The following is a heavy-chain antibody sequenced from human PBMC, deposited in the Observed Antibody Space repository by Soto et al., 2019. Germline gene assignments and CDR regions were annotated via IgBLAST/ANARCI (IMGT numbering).Heavy chain of an antibody. D-gene: IGHD3-9*01. CDR3: ARRYYDILTGLIYYGMDV. J-gene: IGHJ6*02. V-gene: IGHV1-18*01. Sequence: QVQLVQSGAEVKKPGASVKVSCKASGYTFTSYGISWVRQAPGQGLEWMGWISAYNGNTNYAQKLQGRVTMTTDTATSTAYMELRSLRSDDTAVYYCARRYYDILTGLIYYGMDVWGQGTTVTVSS. CDR1: GYTFTSYG. CDR2: ISAYNGNT.